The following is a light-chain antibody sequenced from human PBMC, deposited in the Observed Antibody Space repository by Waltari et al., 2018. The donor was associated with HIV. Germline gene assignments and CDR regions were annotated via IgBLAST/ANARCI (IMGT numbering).Light chain of an antibody. CDR3: QSYDSSLSAYV. J-gene: IGLJ1*01. CDR2: GGV. V-gene: IGLV1-40*01. CDR1: RSNIGAGFD. Sequence: QSMLTQPPSVSGAPGHRVPIPCTWSRSNIGAGFDVHWYQQLPGIAPKLLIFGGVNRPSTGPDRVSGSKSGTSASLAITGLQAEDEADYYCQSYDSSLSAYVFGPGTRVTVL.